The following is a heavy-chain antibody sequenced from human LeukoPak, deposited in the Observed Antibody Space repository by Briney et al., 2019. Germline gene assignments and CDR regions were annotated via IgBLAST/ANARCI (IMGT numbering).Heavy chain of an antibody. CDR1: GFTFSSYG. J-gene: IGHJ6*03. CDR3: AKGSDSIAVAGTPRPYYYYYMDV. V-gene: IGHV3-23*01. Sequence: GGTLRLSCAASGFTFSSYGMSWVRQAPGKGLEWVSAISGSGGSTYYADSVKGRFTISRDNSKNTLYLQMNSLRAEDTAVYYCAKGSDSIAVAGTPRPYYYYYMDVWGKETTVTVSS. CDR2: ISGSGGST. D-gene: IGHD6-19*01.